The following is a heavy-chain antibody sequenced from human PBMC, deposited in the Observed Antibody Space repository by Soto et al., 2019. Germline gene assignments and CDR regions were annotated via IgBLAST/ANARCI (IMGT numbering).Heavy chain of an antibody. CDR2: FDPEDGKT. D-gene: IGHD5-18*01. CDR3: ARESGDTAMVRFDY. Sequence: ASVKVSCKVSGYTVNELSIHWVRQAPGKGLEWLGGFDPEDGKTIYAQTLQGRLAMTEDTSADTAYMELSSLRSEDTAVYFCARESGDTAMVRFDYWGQGTLVTVSS. CDR1: GYTVNELS. J-gene: IGHJ4*02. V-gene: IGHV1-24*01.